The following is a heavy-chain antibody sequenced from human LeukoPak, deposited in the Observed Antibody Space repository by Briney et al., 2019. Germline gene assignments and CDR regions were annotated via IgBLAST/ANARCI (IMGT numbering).Heavy chain of an antibody. CDR3: ARGYSSYGY. Sequence: GGSLRLSCTASGFTFGDYAMSWFRQAPGKGLEWVSAISGSGGSTYYADSVKGRFTISRDNSKNTLYLQMNSLRAEDTAVYYCARGYSSYGYWGQGTLVTVSS. CDR2: ISGSGGST. J-gene: IGHJ4*02. D-gene: IGHD5-18*01. V-gene: IGHV3-23*01. CDR1: GFTFGDYA.